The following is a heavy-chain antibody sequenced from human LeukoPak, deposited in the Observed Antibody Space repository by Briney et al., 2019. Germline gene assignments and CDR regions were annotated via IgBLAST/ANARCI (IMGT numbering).Heavy chain of an antibody. D-gene: IGHD6-6*01. Sequence: GGSLRLSCAASGFTFSSYWMSWVRQAPGKGLEWVANIKQDGSKKYYVDSVKGRFTISRDNAKNSLYLQMNSLRAEDTAVYYCARLEYTSSSGISYFDYWGQGTLVTVSS. CDR1: GFTFSSYW. CDR3: ARLEYTSSSGISYFDY. CDR2: IKQDGSKK. J-gene: IGHJ4*02. V-gene: IGHV3-7*01.